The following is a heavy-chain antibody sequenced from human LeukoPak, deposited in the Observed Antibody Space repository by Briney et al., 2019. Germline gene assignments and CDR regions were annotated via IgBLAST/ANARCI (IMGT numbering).Heavy chain of an antibody. D-gene: IGHD6-13*01. CDR2: ISSTSSYI. J-gene: IGHJ3*02. CDR1: GFSFDDYG. Sequence: GGSLRLSCAASGFSFDDYGMSWVRQAPEKGLEWVSSISSTSSYIHYADSVKGRFTISRDNAKNSLYLQMNSLRAEDTAVYYCARGTAYIAAAGDAFDIWGQGTMVTVSS. V-gene: IGHV3-21*01. CDR3: ARGTAYIAAAGDAFDI.